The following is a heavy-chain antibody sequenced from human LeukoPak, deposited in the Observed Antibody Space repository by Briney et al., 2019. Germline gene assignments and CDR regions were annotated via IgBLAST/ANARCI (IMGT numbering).Heavy chain of an antibody. CDR3: AKDRSSGSYYPNWFDP. J-gene: IGHJ5*02. CDR1: GGTFSSYA. CDR2: IIPIFGTA. V-gene: IGHV1-69*05. Sequence: SVKVSCKASGGTFSSYAISWVRQAPGQGLEWMGGIIPIFGTANYAQKFQGRVTITTDESTSTAYMELRSLRSDDTAVYYCAKDRSSGSYYPNWFDPWGQGTLVTVSS. D-gene: IGHD3-10*01.